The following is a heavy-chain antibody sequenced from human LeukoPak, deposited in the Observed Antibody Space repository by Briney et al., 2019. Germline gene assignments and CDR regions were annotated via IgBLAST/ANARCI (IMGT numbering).Heavy chain of an antibody. D-gene: IGHD2-2*03. Sequence: PSETLSLTCTVSGGSISSYYWSWIRQPPGKGLEWIGYIYYSGSTNYNPSLKSRVTISVDTSKNQFSLKLSSVTAADTAVYYCARAVGYCSSTSCQGYYYYGMDVWGQGTTVTVS. CDR2: IYYSGST. V-gene: IGHV4-59*01. CDR3: ARAVGYCSSTSCQGYYYYGMDV. CDR1: GGSISSYY. J-gene: IGHJ6*02.